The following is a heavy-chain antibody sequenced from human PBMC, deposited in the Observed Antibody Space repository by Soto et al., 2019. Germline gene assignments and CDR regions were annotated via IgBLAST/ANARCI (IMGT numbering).Heavy chain of an antibody. CDR3: ARSSSWRKGDNWFDP. CDR2: IIPIFGTA. J-gene: IGHJ5*02. V-gene: IGHV1-69*13. Sequence: GASVKVSCKASGGTFSSYAISWVRQAPGQGLEWMGGIIPIFGTANYAQKFQGRVTITADESTSTAYMELSSLRSEDTAVYYCARSSSWRKGDNWFDPWGQGTLVTVSS. CDR1: GGTFSSYA. D-gene: IGHD6-13*01.